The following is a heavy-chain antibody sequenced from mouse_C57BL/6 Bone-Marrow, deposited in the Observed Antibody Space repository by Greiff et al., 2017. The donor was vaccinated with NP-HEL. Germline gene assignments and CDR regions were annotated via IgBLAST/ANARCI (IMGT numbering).Heavy chain of an antibody. J-gene: IGHJ2*01. CDR1: GYTFTSYW. Sequence: EVQLQQSGTVLARPGASVKMSCKTSGYTFTSYWMHWVKQRPGQGLEWIGAIYPGNSDTSYNQKFKGKAKLTAVTSASTAYMELSSLTNEDSAVYYCTRKRGPGGDFDYWGQGTTLTVSS. CDR2: IYPGNSDT. V-gene: IGHV1-5*01. CDR3: TRKRGPGGDFDY.